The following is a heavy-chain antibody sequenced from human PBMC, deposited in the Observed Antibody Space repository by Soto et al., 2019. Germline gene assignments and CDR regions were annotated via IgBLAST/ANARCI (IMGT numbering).Heavy chain of an antibody. CDR3: ARGIVLMVYAMDYYYYGMDV. CDR1: GDSVSSNSAA. Sequence: SQTLSLTCAISGDSVSSNSAAWNWIRQSPSRGLEWLGRTYYRSKWYNDYAVSVKSRITINPDTSKNQFSLQLNSVTPEDTAVYYCARGIVLMVYAMDYYYYGMDVWGQGTTVTVS. V-gene: IGHV6-1*01. J-gene: IGHJ6*02. CDR2: TYYRSKWYN. D-gene: IGHD2-8*01.